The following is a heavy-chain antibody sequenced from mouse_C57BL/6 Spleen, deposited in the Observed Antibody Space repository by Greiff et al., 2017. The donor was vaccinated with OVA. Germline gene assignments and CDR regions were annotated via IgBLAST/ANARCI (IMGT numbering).Heavy chain of an antibody. V-gene: IGHV1-55*01. Sequence: QVQLQQPGAELVKPGASVKMSCKASGYTFTSYWITWVKQRPGQGLEWIGDIYPGSGSTNYNEKFKSKATLTVDTSSSTAYMQLSSLTSEDSAVYYCASGNWDEGYAMDYWGQGTSVTVSS. CDR3: ASGNWDEGYAMDY. CDR1: GYTFTSYW. J-gene: IGHJ4*01. D-gene: IGHD4-1*01. CDR2: IYPGSGST.